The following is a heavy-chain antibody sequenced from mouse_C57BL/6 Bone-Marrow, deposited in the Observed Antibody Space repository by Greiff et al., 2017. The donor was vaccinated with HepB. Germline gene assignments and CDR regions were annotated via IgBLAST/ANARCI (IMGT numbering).Heavy chain of an antibody. CDR1: GYTFTSYW. D-gene: IGHD1-1*01. V-gene: IGHV1-64*01. Sequence: QVQLQQPGAELVKPGASVKLSCKASGYTFTSYWMHWVKQRPGQGLEWIGMIHPNSGSTNYNEKFKSKATLTVDKSSSTAYMQLSSLTSEDSAVYYCARKGGLLRYYFDYWGQGTTLTVSS. CDR2: IHPNSGST. J-gene: IGHJ2*01. CDR3: ARKGGLLRYYFDY.